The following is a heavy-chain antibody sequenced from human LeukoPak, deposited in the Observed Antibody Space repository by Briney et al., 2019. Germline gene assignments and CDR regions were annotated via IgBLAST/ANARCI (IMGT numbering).Heavy chain of an antibody. CDR3: ARDPAVAGTGWWFDP. CDR2: IYTSGST. Sequence: SQTLSLTCTDSGGSISSGSYYWSWIRQPAGKGLEWIGRIYTSGSTNYNPSLKSRVTISVDTSKNQFSLKLSSVTAADTAVYYCARDPAVAGTGWWFDPWGQGTLVTVSS. V-gene: IGHV4-61*02. D-gene: IGHD6-19*01. J-gene: IGHJ5*02. CDR1: GGSISSGSYY.